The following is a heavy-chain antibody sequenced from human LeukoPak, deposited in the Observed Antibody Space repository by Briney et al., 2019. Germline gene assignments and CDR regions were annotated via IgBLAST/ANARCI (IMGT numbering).Heavy chain of an antibody. Sequence: GGSLRLSCAASGFTFSSFTMNWVRQAPGKGLEWVSYISSSGSTIYYADSVKGRFTISRDNAKNSLYLQMNSLRAEDTAVYYCARWGGSYHMSWFDPWGQGTLVTVSS. V-gene: IGHV3-48*04. J-gene: IGHJ5*02. D-gene: IGHD1-26*01. CDR2: ISSSGSTI. CDR3: ARWGGSYHMSWFDP. CDR1: GFTFSSFT.